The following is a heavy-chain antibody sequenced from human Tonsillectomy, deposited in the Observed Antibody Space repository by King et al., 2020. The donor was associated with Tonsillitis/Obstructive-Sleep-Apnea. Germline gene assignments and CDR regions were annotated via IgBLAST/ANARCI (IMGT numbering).Heavy chain of an antibody. CDR3: AKDPMSGRGTYYYYDMDV. V-gene: IGHV3-23*04. CDR2: ISGSGGST. Sequence: DVQLVESGGGLVQPGGSLRLSCAASGFTFSSYAMSWVRQAPGKGLEWVSAISGSGGSTYYADSVKGRFTISRDNSKNTLYLQMNSLRAEDTAVYYCAKDPMSGRGTYYYYDMDVWGKGTTVTGSS. CDR1: GFTFSSYA. D-gene: IGHD1-26*01. J-gene: IGHJ6*03.